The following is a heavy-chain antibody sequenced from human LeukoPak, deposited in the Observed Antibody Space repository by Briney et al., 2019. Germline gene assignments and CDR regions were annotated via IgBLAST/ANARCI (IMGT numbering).Heavy chain of an antibody. Sequence: GGSLRLSCAASGFTFSSYSMNWVRQAPGKGLEWVSYISSSSSTIYYADSVKGRFTISRDNAKNSLYLQMNSLRAEDTAVYYCAGDGNWNYDERGEINWFDPWGQGTLVTVSS. J-gene: IGHJ5*02. CDR3: AGDGNWNYDERGEINWFDP. CDR2: ISSSSSTI. CDR1: GFTFSSYS. D-gene: IGHD1-7*01. V-gene: IGHV3-48*01.